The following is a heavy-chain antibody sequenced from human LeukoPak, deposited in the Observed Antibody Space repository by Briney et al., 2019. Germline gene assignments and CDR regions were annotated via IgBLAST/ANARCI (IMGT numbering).Heavy chain of an antibody. CDR3: ARGGFVAY. D-gene: IGHD3-16*01. CDR1: EFTFSTYS. V-gene: IGHV3-53*01. Sequence: GGSLRLSCAASEFTFSTYSMNWVRQAPGKGLEWVSVIYSGGSTYYADSVKGRFTISRDNSKNTLYLQMNSLRAEDTAVYYCARGGFVAYWGQGTLVTVSS. CDR2: IYSGGST. J-gene: IGHJ4*02.